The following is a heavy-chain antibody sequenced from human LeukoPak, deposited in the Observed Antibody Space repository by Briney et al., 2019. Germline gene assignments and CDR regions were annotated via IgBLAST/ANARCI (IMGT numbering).Heavy chain of an antibody. CDR1: GYTFTSCY. CDR3: ATPQRGSGYFDY. CDR2: INPSGGST. V-gene: IGHV1-46*01. D-gene: IGHD3-22*01. J-gene: IGHJ4*02. Sequence: ASVKVSCKASGYTFTSCYMHWVRQDPGQGLEWMGIINPSGGSTSYAQKFQGRVTMTRDTSTSTVYMELSSLRSEDTAVYYCATPQRGSGYFDYWGQGTLVTATS.